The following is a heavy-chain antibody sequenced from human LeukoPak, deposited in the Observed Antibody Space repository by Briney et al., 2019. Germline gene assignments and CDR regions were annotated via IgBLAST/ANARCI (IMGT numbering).Heavy chain of an antibody. Sequence: PGGSLRLSCAASGFTFRSYGKHWVRQAPGKGLEWVAFIRYDETNKYYADSVKGRFTISRDNSNNTLYLQMNSLRTEDTAVYCCAKDRSTSLMDVWGKGTTVTVSS. D-gene: IGHD2-2*01. V-gene: IGHV3-30*02. CDR3: AKDRSTSLMDV. CDR1: GFTFRSYG. CDR2: IRYDETNK. J-gene: IGHJ6*04.